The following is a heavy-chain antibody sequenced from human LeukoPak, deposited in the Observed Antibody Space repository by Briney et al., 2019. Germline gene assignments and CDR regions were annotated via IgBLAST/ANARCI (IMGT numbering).Heavy chain of an antibody. CDR2: ISSSRSTI. J-gene: IGHJ4*02. CDR3: ARGKDYYDSSGYHQYYFDY. CDR1: GFTFSSYS. D-gene: IGHD3-22*01. Sequence: GGSLRLSCAASGFTFSSYSMNWVREAPGKGLEWVSYISSSRSTIYYADSVKGRFTISRDNAKNSLYLQMNSLRAEDTAVYYCARGKDYYDSSGYHQYYFDYWGQGTLVTVSS. V-gene: IGHV3-48*04.